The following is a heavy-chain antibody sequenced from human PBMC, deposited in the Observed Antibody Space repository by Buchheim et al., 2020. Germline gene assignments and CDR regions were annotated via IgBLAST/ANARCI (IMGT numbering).Heavy chain of an antibody. J-gene: IGHJ4*02. CDR1: GFTFSSYW. Sequence: EVQLVESGGGLVQPGGSLRLSCAASGFTFSSYWMSWVRQAPGKGLEWVANIKQDGSEKYYVDSVKGRFTISRDNAKNSLYLQMNSLRAEDTSVYYCARWGAMVRGVIRPFDYWGQGTL. D-gene: IGHD3-10*01. CDR2: IKQDGSEK. CDR3: ARWGAMVRGVIRPFDY. V-gene: IGHV3-7*01.